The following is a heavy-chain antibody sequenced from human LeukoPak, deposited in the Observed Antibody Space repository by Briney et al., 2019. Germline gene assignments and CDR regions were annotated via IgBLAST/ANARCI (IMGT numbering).Heavy chain of an antibody. Sequence: HAGGSLRLSCAASGFTFSNYAMSWVRQAPGKGLEWVSGISDSGSSTYYADSVKGRFTISRDNSKNTLYIHMNSLRAEDTAVYYYAKVLRYFDWLSGFDSWGQGTLVAVSS. V-gene: IGHV3-23*01. D-gene: IGHD3-9*01. CDR2: ISDSGSST. CDR3: AKVLRYFDWLSGFDS. J-gene: IGHJ4*02. CDR1: GFTFSNYA.